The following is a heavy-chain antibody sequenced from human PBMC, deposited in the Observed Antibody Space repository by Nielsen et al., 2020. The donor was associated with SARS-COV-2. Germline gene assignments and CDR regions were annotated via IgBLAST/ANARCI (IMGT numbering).Heavy chain of an antibody. D-gene: IGHD3-10*01. CDR2: ISFDGSNT. J-gene: IGHJ4*02. CDR1: GFTFSSFG. Sequence: GESLKISCAASGFTFSSFGMYWVRQAPGKGLEWVAVISFDGSNTYYADSVKGRFTISRDNFKNTLYLQMNSLRTEDTAVYYCAKSNVVQGIIGYYFEYWGRGTAVNVSS. CDR3: AKSNVVQGIIGYYFEY. V-gene: IGHV3-30*18.